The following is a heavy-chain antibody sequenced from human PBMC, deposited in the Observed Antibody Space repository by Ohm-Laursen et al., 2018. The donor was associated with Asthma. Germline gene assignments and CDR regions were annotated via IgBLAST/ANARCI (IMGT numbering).Heavy chain of an antibody. V-gene: IGHV4-59*01. J-gene: IGHJ5*02. Sequence: TLSLTCTLSGASFSTYYWGWIRQPPGKGLEWIGYIYSTGSTNYNPSLESRVTISIDTSTSQFSLKLSSVTAADTAVYYCARQLMGGWFDPWGQGTLVTVSS. CDR3: ARQLMGGWFDP. D-gene: IGHD3-16*01. CDR1: GASFSTYY. CDR2: IYSTGST.